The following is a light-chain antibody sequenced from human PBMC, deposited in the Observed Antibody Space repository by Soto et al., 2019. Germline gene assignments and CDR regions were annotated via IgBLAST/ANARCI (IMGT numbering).Light chain of an antibody. CDR1: SSNIGSNT. CDR3: AAWDDRGNGAL. Sequence: QSVLTQPPSASGTPGQRVTMSCSGGSSNIGSNTVSWYQHLPGTAPQLLIYSDTQRASGVADRFSGSKSGTSASLAISGLQSDDDADYYCAAWDDRGNGALCGTGTKV. CDR2: SDT. J-gene: IGLJ1*01. V-gene: IGLV1-44*01.